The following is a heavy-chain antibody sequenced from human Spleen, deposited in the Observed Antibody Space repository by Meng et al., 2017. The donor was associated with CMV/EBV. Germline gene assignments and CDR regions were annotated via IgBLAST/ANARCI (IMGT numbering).Heavy chain of an antibody. Sequence: ASVKVSCKASGYTFTGYYMHWVRQAPGQGIEWMGWINPKSGGTNYAQKFQGRVTMTRDTSINTAYMELRRLIFDDTPVYYCARGKYYYGSGSRPDFDYWGQGTLVTVSS. D-gene: IGHD3-10*01. CDR3: ARGKYYYGSGSRPDFDY. V-gene: IGHV1-2*02. CDR2: INPKSGGT. CDR1: GYTFTGYY. J-gene: IGHJ4*02.